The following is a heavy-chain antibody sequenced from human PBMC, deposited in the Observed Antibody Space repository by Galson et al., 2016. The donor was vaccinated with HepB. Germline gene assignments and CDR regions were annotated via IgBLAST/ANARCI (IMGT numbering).Heavy chain of an antibody. Sequence: SVKVSCKASGGTFSSYGTSWVRQVFGQGLEWMGGIIPIFGTANYAQKFEGRVTITADESTSTVYMELSNLRSGDTAVYYCARDHNGGSYFYWGQGTLVTVSS. CDR2: IIPIFGTA. V-gene: IGHV1-69*13. D-gene: IGHD1-26*01. CDR1: GGTFSSYG. CDR3: ARDHNGGSYFY. J-gene: IGHJ4*02.